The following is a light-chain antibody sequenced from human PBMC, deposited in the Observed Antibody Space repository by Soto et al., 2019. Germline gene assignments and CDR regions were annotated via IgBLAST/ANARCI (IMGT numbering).Light chain of an antibody. Sequence: QSALTQPASVSESPGQSITISCTGTSSDVGGYNYVSWYQQHPDKDPKLMIYDVSNRPSGVSNRFSGSKSGNTASLTISGLQAEDEADYYCSSYTSSSLHVFGTGTKLTVL. CDR3: SSYTSSSLHV. CDR1: SSDVGGYNY. V-gene: IGLV2-14*03. CDR2: DVS. J-gene: IGLJ1*01.